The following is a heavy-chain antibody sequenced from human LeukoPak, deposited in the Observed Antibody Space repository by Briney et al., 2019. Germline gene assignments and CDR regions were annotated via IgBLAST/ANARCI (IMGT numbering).Heavy chain of an antibody. Sequence: GGPWRPSCQPSEFTLITFWMPGVGQAPGKGREWVANIREDGSQKHYVDSVKGRFPISRDNAKNSLYLQMNSLRADDTSVYYCARDAMRGGDYDYWGQGTLVTVSS. D-gene: IGHD3-16*01. CDR2: IREDGSQK. CDR3: ARDAMRGGDYDY. CDR1: EFTLITFW. V-gene: IGHV3-7*01. J-gene: IGHJ4*02.